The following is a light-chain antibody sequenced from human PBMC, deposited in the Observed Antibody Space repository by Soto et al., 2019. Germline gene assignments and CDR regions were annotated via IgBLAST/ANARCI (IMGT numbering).Light chain of an antibody. V-gene: IGKV3-15*01. CDR1: QSVSSN. CDR3: QQYNNWPWT. CDR2: GAS. J-gene: IGKJ1*01. Sequence: EIVMTQSPATLSVSPGERATLSCRASQSVSSNLAWYQQKPGQAPRLLIYGASIRATGITARFSGSGSGTDFTLTLSSLQSEDFAVYYCQQYNNWPWTFGQGTKVEIK.